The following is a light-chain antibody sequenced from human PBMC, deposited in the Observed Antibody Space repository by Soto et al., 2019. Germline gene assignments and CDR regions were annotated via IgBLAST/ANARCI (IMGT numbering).Light chain of an antibody. CDR1: SSDVGGYNY. Sequence: QSALTQPASVSGSPGQSITISCTGTSSDVGGYNYVSWYQQHPGKAPKLMIYDVSNRPSGVSIRFSGSKSGNTASLTFSGLQAEDEADYSCSSYTSSSTLGVFGTGTKVTVL. CDR2: DVS. J-gene: IGLJ1*01. CDR3: SSYTSSSTLGV. V-gene: IGLV2-14*01.